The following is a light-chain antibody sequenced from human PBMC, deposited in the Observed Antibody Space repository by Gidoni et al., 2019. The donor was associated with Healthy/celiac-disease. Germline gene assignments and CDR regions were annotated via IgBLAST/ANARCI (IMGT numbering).Light chain of an antibody. V-gene: IGKV3-11*01. J-gene: IGKJ4*01. CDR1: QSVSSY. Sequence: EIGLTQSPATLSLSPGERATLSCRSSQSVSSYLAWYQQKPGQAPRLLIYDASNKATGIPARFSGSGSGTDFTRTISILEPEDFAVYYCQQRSNWPLTFGGGTKVEIK. CDR2: DAS. CDR3: QQRSNWPLT.